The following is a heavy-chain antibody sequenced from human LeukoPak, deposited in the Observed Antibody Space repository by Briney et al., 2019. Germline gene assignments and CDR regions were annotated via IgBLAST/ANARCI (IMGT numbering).Heavy chain of an antibody. CDR3: ARPKYYGSGSLDPPGAFDI. D-gene: IGHD3-10*01. CDR1: GGSISSYY. Sequence: SETLSLTCTVSGGSISSYYWSWIRQPAGKGLEWIGRIYTSGSTNYNPSLKSRVTMSVDTSKNQFSLKLSSVTAADTAVYYCARPKYYGSGSLDPPGAFDIWGQGTMVTVSS. CDR2: IYTSGST. V-gene: IGHV4-4*07. J-gene: IGHJ3*02.